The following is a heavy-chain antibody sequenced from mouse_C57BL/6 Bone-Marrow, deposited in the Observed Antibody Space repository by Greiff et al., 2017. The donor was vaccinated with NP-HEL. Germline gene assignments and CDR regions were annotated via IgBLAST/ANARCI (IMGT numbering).Heavy chain of an antibody. Sequence: QVQLKESGPELVKPGASVKISCKASGYAFSSSWMNWVKQRPGKGLEWIGRIYPGDGDTNYNGKFKGKATLTADKSSSTAYMQLSSLTSEDSAVYFCASLEGIYDGYLYYFDCWGKGTTLTVSS. D-gene: IGHD2-3*01. CDR1: GYAFSSSW. J-gene: IGHJ2*01. V-gene: IGHV1-82*01. CDR3: ASLEGIYDGYLYYFDC. CDR2: IYPGDGDT.